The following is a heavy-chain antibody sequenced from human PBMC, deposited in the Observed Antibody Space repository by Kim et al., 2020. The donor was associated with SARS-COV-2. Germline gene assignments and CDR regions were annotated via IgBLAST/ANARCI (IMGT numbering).Heavy chain of an antibody. CDR2: ISGSGGNT. Sequence: GGSLRLSCAASGFTFSSYAMHWVRQAPGKGLEWVPAISGSGGNTYYADSVKGRFTISRDNSKNTLYLQMNSLRAEDTAVYYCARHRDSSSGYYYVVDYGGQGTMVTVSS. CDR3: ARHRDSSSGYYYVVDY. J-gene: IGHJ4*02. D-gene: IGHD3-22*01. CDR1: GFTFSSYA. V-gene: IGHV3-23*01.